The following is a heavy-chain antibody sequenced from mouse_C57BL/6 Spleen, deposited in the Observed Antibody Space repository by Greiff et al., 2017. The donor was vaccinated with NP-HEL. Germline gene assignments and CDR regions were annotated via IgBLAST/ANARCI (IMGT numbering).Heavy chain of an antibody. CDR3: ASPRRGGFAY. V-gene: IGHV1-69*01. J-gene: IGHJ3*01. Sequence: QVQLQQPGAELVMPGASVKLSCKASGYTFTSYWMHWVKQRPGQGLEWIGEIDPSDSYTNYNQKFKGKSTLTVDKSSSTAYMQLSSLTSEDSAVYYCASPRRGGFAYWGQGTLVTVSA. CDR1: GYTFTSYW. CDR2: IDPSDSYT.